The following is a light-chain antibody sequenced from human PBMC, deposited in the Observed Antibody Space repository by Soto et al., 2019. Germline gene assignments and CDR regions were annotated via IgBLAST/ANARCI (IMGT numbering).Light chain of an antibody. CDR2: EGT. J-gene: IGLJ2*01. CDR3: CSYAETDTMI. V-gene: IGLV2-23*01. CDR1: SGDVGSYNL. Sequence: QSVLTQPASVSGSPGQSITISCTGTSGDVGSYNLVSWFQHHPGEAPKLIIYEGTKRPSGVSNRFSGSKSGHTASLTIFGLRAEDEAHYYCCSYAETDTMIFGGGTKVTVL.